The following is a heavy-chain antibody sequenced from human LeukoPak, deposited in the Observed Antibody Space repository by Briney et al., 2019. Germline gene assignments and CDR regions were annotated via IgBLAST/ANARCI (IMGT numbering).Heavy chain of an antibody. J-gene: IGHJ5*02. Sequence: SETLCLTCTVSGGSISSYYWNWIRQPPGRGLEWIGYIYYSGSTKYNPSLKSRVTISVDTSKNQFSLRLSSVTAADTAVYYCARGESSSSNWFDPWGQGTLVTVSS. CDR3: ARGESSSSNWFDP. CDR2: IYYSGST. CDR1: GGSISSYY. D-gene: IGHD2-2*01. V-gene: IGHV4-59*01.